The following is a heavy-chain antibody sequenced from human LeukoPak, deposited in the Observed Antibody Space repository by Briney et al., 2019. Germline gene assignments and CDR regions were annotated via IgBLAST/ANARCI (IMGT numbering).Heavy chain of an antibody. D-gene: IGHD3-10*01. CDR1: GGSISSYY. V-gene: IGHV4-4*07. J-gene: IGHJ4*02. CDR3: ARVPGVSRYFDY. CDR2: IYSTGST. Sequence: SETLSLTCTVSGGSISSYYWSWIRQPAGKGLEWIGRIYSTGSTNYNPSLKSRVTMSVDTSKNQFSLRLRSVTAADTAVYYCARVPGVSRYFDYWGQGTLVTVSS.